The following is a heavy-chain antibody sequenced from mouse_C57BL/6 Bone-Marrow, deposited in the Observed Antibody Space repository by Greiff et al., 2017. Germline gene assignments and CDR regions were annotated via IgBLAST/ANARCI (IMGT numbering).Heavy chain of an antibody. Sequence: QVQLQQSGAELVMPGASVKLSCKASGYTFTSYWMHWVKQRPGQGLEWIGEIDPSDSYTNYNQKFKGKSTLTVDKSSSTAYMQLSSLTSEDSAVYYCARDYSNSYYAMDDWGQGTSVTVSS. CDR3: ARDYSNSYYAMDD. J-gene: IGHJ4*01. D-gene: IGHD2-5*01. CDR1: GYTFTSYW. CDR2: IDPSDSYT. V-gene: IGHV1-69*01.